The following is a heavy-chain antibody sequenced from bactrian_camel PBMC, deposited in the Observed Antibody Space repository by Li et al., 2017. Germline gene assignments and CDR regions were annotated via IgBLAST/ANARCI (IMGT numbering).Heavy chain of an antibody. J-gene: IGHJ4*01. CDR3: AASGYCWGTTWANPSRYEL. CDR1: GFTFGDFC. Sequence: QLVESGGGSVQTGGSLRISCVTSGFTFGDFCMGWFRQGPGKEREGVAATVTAGGSIDYADSVKGRFTVSQDNTKNTLSLVMDNLKPEDTGTYYCAASGYCWGTTWANPSRYELWGQGTQVTVS. CDR2: TVTAGGSI. V-gene: IGHV3S28*01. D-gene: IGHD5*01.